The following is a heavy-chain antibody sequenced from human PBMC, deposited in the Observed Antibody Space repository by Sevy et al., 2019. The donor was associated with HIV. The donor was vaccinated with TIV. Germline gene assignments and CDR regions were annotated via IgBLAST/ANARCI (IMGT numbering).Heavy chain of an antibody. D-gene: IGHD1-7*01. CDR3: ARERTITGTCFDY. Sequence: GGSLRLSCAASGFTFSSYWMHWVRQAPGKGLVWVSRINSDGSSTSYADSVKGRFTISRDNAKNTLYLQMNSLRAEDTAVYYCARERTITGTCFDYWGQGTLVTVSS. CDR1: GFTFSSYW. J-gene: IGHJ4*02. V-gene: IGHV3-74*01. CDR2: INSDGSST.